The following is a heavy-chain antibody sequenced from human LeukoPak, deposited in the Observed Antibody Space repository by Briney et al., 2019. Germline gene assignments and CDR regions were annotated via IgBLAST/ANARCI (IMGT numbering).Heavy chain of an antibody. J-gene: IGHJ4*02. D-gene: IGHD2-2*01. V-gene: IGHV1-24*01. Sequence: ASVKVSCKVPGYTLTELSMHWVRQAPGKGLEWMGGFDPEDGETIYAQKFQGRVTMTEDTSTDTAYMELSSLRSEDTAVYYCARETPPIYCSSTSCPFDYWGQGTLVTVS. CDR3: ARETPPIYCSSTSCPFDY. CDR1: GYTLTELS. CDR2: FDPEDGET.